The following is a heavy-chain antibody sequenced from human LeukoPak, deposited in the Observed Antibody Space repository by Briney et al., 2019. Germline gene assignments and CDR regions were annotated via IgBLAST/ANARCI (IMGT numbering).Heavy chain of an antibody. V-gene: IGHV4-59*03. CDR1: SGSISGYY. CDR2: IYYTGST. J-gene: IGHJ4*02. Sequence: SETLSLTCTVSSGSISGYYWSWLRQFPGKGLGWIGYIYYTGSTNYNPSLKSRVTMSVDTSKNQFTLKLSSVTAADTAMYYCAKYLRDSGIYVFNYWGQGALVSVSS. D-gene: IGHD3-16*01. CDR3: AKYLRDSGIYVFNY.